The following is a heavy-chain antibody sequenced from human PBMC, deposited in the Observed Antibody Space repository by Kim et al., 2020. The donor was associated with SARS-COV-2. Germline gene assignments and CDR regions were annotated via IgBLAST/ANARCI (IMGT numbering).Heavy chain of an antibody. CDR3: AEGGGFWCSSTSCHDYYYYYGMDV. CDR1: GGSFSGYY. Sequence: SETLSLTCAVYGGSFSGYYWSWIRQPPGKGLEWIGEINHSGSTNYNPSLKSRVTISVDTSKNQFSLKLSSVTAADTAVYYCAEGGGFWCSSTSCHDYYYYYGMDVWGQGTTVTVSS. CDR2: INHSGST. V-gene: IGHV4-34*01. J-gene: IGHJ6*02. D-gene: IGHD2-2*01.